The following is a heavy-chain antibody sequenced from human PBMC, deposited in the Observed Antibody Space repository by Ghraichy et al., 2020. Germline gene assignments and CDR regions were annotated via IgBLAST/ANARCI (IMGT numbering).Heavy chain of an antibody. CDR2: IRSKAYGGTT. CDR1: GFTFGDYA. Sequence: GGSLRLSCTASGFTFGDYAMSWFRQAPGKGLEWVGFIRSKAYGGTTEYAASVKGRFTISRDDSKSIAYLQMNSLKTEDTAVYYCTRFNYDILTGYIGVNDYWGQGTLVTVSS. CDR3: TRFNYDILTGYIGVNDY. D-gene: IGHD3-9*01. J-gene: IGHJ4*02. V-gene: IGHV3-49*03.